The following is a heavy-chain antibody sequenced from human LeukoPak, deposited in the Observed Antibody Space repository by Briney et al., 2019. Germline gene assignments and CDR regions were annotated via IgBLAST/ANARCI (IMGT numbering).Heavy chain of an antibody. CDR1: GFIFSSYA. CDR2: ISVSGTT. J-gene: IGHJ4*02. Sequence: PGGSLRLSCAASGFIFSSYAMSWVRQAPGKGLEWISAISVSGTTYYADSVKGRFTISRDNSKNTLYLQMNSLRAEDTAVYYCALSGGSNWYGLECWGQGTLVTVSS. CDR3: ALSGGSNWYGLEC. D-gene: IGHD6-13*01. V-gene: IGHV3-23*01.